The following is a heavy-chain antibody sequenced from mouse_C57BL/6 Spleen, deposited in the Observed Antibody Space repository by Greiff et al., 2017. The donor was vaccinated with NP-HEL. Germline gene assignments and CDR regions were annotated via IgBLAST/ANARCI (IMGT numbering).Heavy chain of an antibody. V-gene: IGHV5-4*01. CDR3: ARDPVSITTVVAQEYYFDY. Sequence: EVQVVESGGGLVKPGGSLKLSCAASGFTFSSYAMSWVRQTPEKRLEWVATISDGGSYTYYPDNVKGRFTISRDNAKNNLDLQMSHLKSEDTAMYYCARDPVSITTVVAQEYYFDYWGQGTTLTVSS. CDR1: GFTFSSYA. CDR2: ISDGGSYT. D-gene: IGHD1-1*01. J-gene: IGHJ2*01.